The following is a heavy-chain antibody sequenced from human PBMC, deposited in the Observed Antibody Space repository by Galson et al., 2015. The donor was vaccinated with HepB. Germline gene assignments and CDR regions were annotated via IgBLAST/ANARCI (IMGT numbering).Heavy chain of an antibody. V-gene: IGHV4-59*01. CDR3: ARGNVDTAMAFDY. J-gene: IGHJ4*02. Sequence: ETLSLTCTVSGGSISSYYWSWIRQPPGKGLEWIGYIYYSGSTNYNPSLKSRVTISVDTSKNQFSLKLSSVTAADTAVYYCARGNVDTAMAFDYWSQGTLVTVSS. CDR2: IYYSGST. D-gene: IGHD5-18*01. CDR1: GGSISSYY.